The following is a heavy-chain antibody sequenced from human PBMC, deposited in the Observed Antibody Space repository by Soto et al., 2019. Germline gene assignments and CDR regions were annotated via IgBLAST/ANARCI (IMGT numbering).Heavy chain of an antibody. V-gene: IGHV4-4*07. CDR3: ARGPGGFGVFGLDY. D-gene: IGHD3-10*01. Sequence: QVQLQESGPGLVKPAETLSLSCGVSGGSISQYYWSWIRQPAGKGLEWIGRIYRGGSTTYNPSLESPAAMSVDPAKNNFSQKLSSVAAAETAVYFCARGPGGFGVFGLDYWGQGTLITVSS. J-gene: IGHJ4*02. CDR2: IYRGGST. CDR1: GGSISQYY.